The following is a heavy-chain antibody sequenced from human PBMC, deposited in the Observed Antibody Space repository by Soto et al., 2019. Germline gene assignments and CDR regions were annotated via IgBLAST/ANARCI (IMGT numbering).Heavy chain of an antibody. CDR1: GFTFSSYG. V-gene: IGHV3-33*01. CDR2: IWYDGSNK. Sequence: PGGSLRLSCAASGFTFSSYGMHWVRQAPGKGLEWVAVIWYDGSNKYYADSVKGRFTISRDNSKNTLYLQMNSLRAEDTAVYYCASHSGSFSFDYWGQGTLVTVSS. CDR3: ASHSGSFSFDY. J-gene: IGHJ4*02. D-gene: IGHD1-26*01.